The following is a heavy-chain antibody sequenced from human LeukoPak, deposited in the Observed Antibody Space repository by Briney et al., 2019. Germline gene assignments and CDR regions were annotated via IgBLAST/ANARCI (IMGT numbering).Heavy chain of an antibody. D-gene: IGHD3-22*01. CDR1: GGFTFSNVW. CDR3: TTDQGDSSDYYYFDY. J-gene: IGHJ4*02. CDR2: IKSKSDGGTT. Sequence: GGSLRLSCAASGGFTFSNVWMNWVRQAPGKGLEWVARIKSKSDGGTTGYAVSVKGRFTISRDDSKNTLYLQMNSLRIEDTAVYYCTTDQGDSSDYYYFDYWGQGTLVTVSS. V-gene: IGHV3-15*01.